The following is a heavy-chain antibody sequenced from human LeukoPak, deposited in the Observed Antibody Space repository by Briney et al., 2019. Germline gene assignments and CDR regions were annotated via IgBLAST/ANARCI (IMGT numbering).Heavy chain of an antibody. CDR1: GGSISTSNYY. Sequence: SETLSLTCTVSGGSISTSNYYWGWIRQPPGKGLEWIGNIFYSGSTYYSPSLRSRVTISLDTSRNQFSLKLTSVTAAHTAVYYCAKSKGYGLVDIWGQGTMVTVSS. J-gene: IGHJ3*02. V-gene: IGHV4-39*07. CDR2: IFYSGST. CDR3: AKSKGYGLVDI. D-gene: IGHD3-10*01.